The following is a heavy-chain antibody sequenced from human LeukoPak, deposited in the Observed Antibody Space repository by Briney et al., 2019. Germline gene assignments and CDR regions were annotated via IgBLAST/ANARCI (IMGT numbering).Heavy chain of an antibody. CDR2: IYFSGST. CDR3: ARAPRYSSSWLPTSYYFDY. D-gene: IGHD6-13*01. CDR1: GGSISSSSYY. V-gene: IGHV4-39*07. Sequence: SETLSLTCTVSGGSISSSSYYWGWIRQPPGKGLEWIGSIYFSGSTYYNPSLKSRVTISVDTSKNQFSLKLSSVTAADTAVYYCARAPRYSSSWLPTSYYFDYWGQGTLVTVSS. J-gene: IGHJ4*02.